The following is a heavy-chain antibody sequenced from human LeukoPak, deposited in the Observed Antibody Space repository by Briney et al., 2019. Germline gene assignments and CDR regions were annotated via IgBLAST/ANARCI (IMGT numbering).Heavy chain of an antibody. CDR2: IDTDGSST. D-gene: IGHD5-12*01. CDR1: GFTFSSYW. V-gene: IGHV3-74*01. CDR3: TRGYVGIDY. Sequence: GRSLRLSCAASGFTFSSYWMHWVRQTPEKGLVWVSRIDTDGSSTIYADSVKGRFTISRDNAKNTLFLQMNSLRAEDTAVYYCTRGYVGIDYWGQGTLVTVSS. J-gene: IGHJ4*02.